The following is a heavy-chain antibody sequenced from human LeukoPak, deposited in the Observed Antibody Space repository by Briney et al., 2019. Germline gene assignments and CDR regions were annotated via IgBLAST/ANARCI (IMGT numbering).Heavy chain of an antibody. V-gene: IGHV4-39*07. CDR3: ARRHITMVRGVISSRGV. CDR2: IYTSGST. D-gene: IGHD3-10*01. J-gene: IGHJ6*04. CDR1: GGSISSSSYY. Sequence: PSETLSLTCTVSGGSISSSSYYWGWIRQPPGKGLEWIGRIYTSGSTNYNPSLKSRVTISVDTSKNQFSLKLSSVTAADTAVYYCARRHITMVRGVISSRGVWGKGTTVTISS.